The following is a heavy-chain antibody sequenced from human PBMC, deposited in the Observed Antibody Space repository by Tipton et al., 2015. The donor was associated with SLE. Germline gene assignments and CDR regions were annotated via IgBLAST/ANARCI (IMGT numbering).Heavy chain of an antibody. CDR2: ISYSGST. Sequence: TLSLTCAVYGGSFSGYYWSWIRQPPGKGLEWIGYISYSGSTYYNPSLKSRVTISVDTSKNQFSLKLSSVTAADTAVYYCARDLGSSGSFDYWGQGTLVTVSS. CDR1: GGSFSGYY. D-gene: IGHD6-13*01. J-gene: IGHJ4*02. CDR3: ARDLGSSGSFDY. V-gene: IGHV4-34*09.